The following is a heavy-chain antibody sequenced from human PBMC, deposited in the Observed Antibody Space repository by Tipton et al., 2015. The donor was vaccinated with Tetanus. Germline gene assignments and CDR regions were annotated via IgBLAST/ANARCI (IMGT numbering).Heavy chain of an antibody. J-gene: IGHJ4*02. Sequence: TLSLTCTVSGASINAGGYLWTWVRQQPGKALEWIGQIYYTAPTTYHPSLDSRVTISVDTAKNQFSLRLTSVTPADAAVYFCARGLPREPFYLDYWGQGKPVTVSS. CDR3: ARGLPREPFYLDY. CDR1: GASINAGGYL. CDR2: IYYTAPT. D-gene: IGHD1-26*01. V-gene: IGHV4-31*03.